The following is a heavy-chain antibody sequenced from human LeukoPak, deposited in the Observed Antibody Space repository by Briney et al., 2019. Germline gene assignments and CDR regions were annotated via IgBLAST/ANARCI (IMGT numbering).Heavy chain of an antibody. CDR1: GYTFSTYD. CDR3: VRAAQEGRDSMTGTHTGNWFDP. J-gene: IGHJ5*02. CDR2: VNPNSGKT. V-gene: IGHV1-8*01. D-gene: IGHD3-9*01. Sequence: ASVKVSCKASGYTFSTYDINWVRQVTGQGPEWMGWVNPNSGKTGYSQKFQGRINLTRNTSISTAYMEVSSLRPEDTALYYCVRAAQEGRDSMTGTHTGNWFDPWGQGTLVTVSS.